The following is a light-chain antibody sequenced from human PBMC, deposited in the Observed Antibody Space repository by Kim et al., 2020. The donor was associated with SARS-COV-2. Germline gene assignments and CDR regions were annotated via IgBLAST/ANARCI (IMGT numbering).Light chain of an antibody. CDR3: HQYKTFYT. J-gene: IGKJ2*01. CDR1: ESVSVW. V-gene: IGKV1-5*03. Sequence: DIQLTQSPSTLSAYVGDRVTITCRASESVSVWLAWYQQKPGKAPKLLISKASSLQSGVPSRFSGSGSWTEFTLTISSLQPDDFATYFCHQYKTFYTFGQGTKLEI. CDR2: KAS.